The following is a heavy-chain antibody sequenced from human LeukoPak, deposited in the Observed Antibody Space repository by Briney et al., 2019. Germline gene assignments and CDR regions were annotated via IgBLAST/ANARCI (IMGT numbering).Heavy chain of an antibody. CDR2: INPNSGGT. D-gene: IGHD6-19*01. Sequence: ASVKVSCKASGYTFTGYYMHWVRQAPGQGLEWMGWINPNSGGTNYAQKFQGRVTMTRNTSISTAYMELSSLRSEDTAVYYCARSNASGWYVFDYWGQGTLVTVSS. CDR1: GYTFTGYY. J-gene: IGHJ4*02. CDR3: ARSNASGWYVFDY. V-gene: IGHV1-2*02.